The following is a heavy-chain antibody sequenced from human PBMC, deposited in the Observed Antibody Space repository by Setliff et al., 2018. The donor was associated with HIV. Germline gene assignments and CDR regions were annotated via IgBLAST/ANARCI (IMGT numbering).Heavy chain of an antibody. Sequence: SETLSLTCRVSGGSISRGGYYWTWVRHHPRKALEWIGYIYSSGTTYYNPSLKGRILMSVDVSRNEFSLTLRSVIAADTAIYYCVRETLYSYVDVWGKGTTVTVSS. CDR3: VRETLYSYVDV. V-gene: IGHV4-31*03. CDR2: IYSSGTT. CDR1: GGSISRGGYY. J-gene: IGHJ6*04. D-gene: IGHD3-16*01.